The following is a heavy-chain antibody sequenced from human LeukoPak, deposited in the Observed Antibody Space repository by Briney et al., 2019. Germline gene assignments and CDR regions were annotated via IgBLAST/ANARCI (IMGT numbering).Heavy chain of an antibody. CDR2: IYYSGST. J-gene: IGHJ4*02. CDR3: ARSRGLYYGSGSYFDF. V-gene: IGHV4-59*01. D-gene: IGHD3-10*01. Sequence: PSETLSLTCTVSGGSISSYYWSWIRQPPGKGLEWIGYIYYSGSTNYNPSLKGRVTISVDRSENHFSLKLSSVTAADTAVYYCARSRGLYYGSGSYFDFWGQGALVTVSS. CDR1: GGSISSYY.